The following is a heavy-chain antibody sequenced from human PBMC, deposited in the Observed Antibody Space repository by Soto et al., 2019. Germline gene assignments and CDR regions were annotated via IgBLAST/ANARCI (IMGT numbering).Heavy chain of an antibody. CDR1: GYSFTSYW. D-gene: IGHD6-6*01. CDR3: ARLGSSSVSRYYYGMDV. V-gene: IGHV5-10-1*01. CDR2: IDPSDSYT. Sequence: GESLKISCKGSGYSFTSYWISWVRQMPGKGLEWMGRIDPSDSYTNYSPSFQGHVTISADTSISTAYLQWSSLKASHTAMYYCARLGSSSVSRYYYGMDVWGQGTTVTVSS. J-gene: IGHJ6*02.